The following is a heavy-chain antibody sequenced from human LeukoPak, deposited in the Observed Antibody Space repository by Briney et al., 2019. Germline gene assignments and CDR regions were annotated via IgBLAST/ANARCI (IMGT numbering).Heavy chain of an antibody. Sequence: GGSLRLSCAASGFAFSSYAMSWVRQAPGKGLEWVGHFKGKIDGGTTDYAAPVKGRFTFSRDDSKNTLYLQMNSLNTDDTGVYYCTTGRDRGRSGFDYWGQGTLVTVSS. CDR1: GFAFSSYA. D-gene: IGHD3-3*01. J-gene: IGHJ4*02. V-gene: IGHV3-15*01. CDR3: TTGRDRGRSGFDY. CDR2: FKGKIDGGTT.